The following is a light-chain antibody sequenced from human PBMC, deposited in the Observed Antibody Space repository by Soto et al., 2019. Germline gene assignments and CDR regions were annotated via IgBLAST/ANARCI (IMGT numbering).Light chain of an antibody. V-gene: IGKV1-9*01. CDR2: AAS. Sequence: DIQLTQSPSFLSASVGDRVTITCRASQGISSYLAWYQQKPGKAPKLLIYAASTLQSGVPSRFSGSGSGTESTITISILQPEDFATYYSQHLNSYPPFGQGKRLEIK. CDR1: QGISSY. CDR3: QHLNSYPP. J-gene: IGKJ5*01.